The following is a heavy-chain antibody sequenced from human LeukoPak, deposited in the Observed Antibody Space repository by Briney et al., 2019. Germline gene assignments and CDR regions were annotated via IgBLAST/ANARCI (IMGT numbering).Heavy chain of an antibody. CDR2: ISYDGSNK. Sequence: GGSLRLSCAASGFTFSSYAMHWVRQAPGKGLEWVAVISYDGSNKYYADSVKGRFTISRDNSKNTLYLQMNSLRAEDTAVYYCASTPEYSSSSGAEGFDYWGQGTLVTVSS. CDR3: ASTPEYSSSSGAEGFDY. J-gene: IGHJ4*02. CDR1: GFTFSSYA. V-gene: IGHV3-30-3*01. D-gene: IGHD6-6*01.